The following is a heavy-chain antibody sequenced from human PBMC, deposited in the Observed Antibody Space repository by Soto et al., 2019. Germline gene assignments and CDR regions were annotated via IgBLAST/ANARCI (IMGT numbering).Heavy chain of an antibody. D-gene: IGHD5-18*01. CDR1: GFTFSNYA. CDR2: IWYDGSNQ. V-gene: IGHV3-33*01. J-gene: IGHJ4*01. Sequence: QVQLVESGGGVVQPGTSLRLSCVASGFTFSNYAMYWVRQAPGKGLEWVAAIWYDGSNQYYAGSVKGRFTISRDKSKNTLYLQMSGLRVEETGIYYCARDRTDTSMIIIDYWGHGALVTVSS. CDR3: ARDRTDTSMIIIDY.